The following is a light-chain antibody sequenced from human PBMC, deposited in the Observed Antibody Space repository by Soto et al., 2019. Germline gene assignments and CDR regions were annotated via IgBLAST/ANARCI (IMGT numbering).Light chain of an antibody. Sequence: DIVLTQTPISSPVTLGQPASISCRSSESLVHSDGNTYLSWYHQRPGQPPRLLIYRVFNRFSGVADRFSGSGAGTDFTLKINRVEAEDVGVYYCMQASQWPYIFGLGTKLEI. CDR3: MQASQWPYI. CDR1: ESLVHSDGNTY. J-gene: IGKJ2*01. V-gene: IGKV2-24*01. CDR2: RVF.